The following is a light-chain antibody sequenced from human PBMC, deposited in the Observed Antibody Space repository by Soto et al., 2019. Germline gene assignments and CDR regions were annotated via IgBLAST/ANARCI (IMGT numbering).Light chain of an antibody. CDR1: NSDVNY. Sequence: QSVLTQPASVSGAPGQSITISCTGTNSDVNYVSWHQQHPGRAPKLMIYGVSNRSSGVSNRFSGSKSGNTASLTISGLQAEDEADYYCSSSTSSSTFVFGTGTKVNV. J-gene: IGLJ1*01. CDR3: SSSTSSSTFV. CDR2: GVS. V-gene: IGLV2-14*01.